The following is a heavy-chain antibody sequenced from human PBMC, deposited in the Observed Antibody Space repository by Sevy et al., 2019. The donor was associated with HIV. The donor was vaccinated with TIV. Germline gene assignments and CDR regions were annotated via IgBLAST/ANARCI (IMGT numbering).Heavy chain of an antibody. D-gene: IGHD3-22*01. V-gene: IGHV1-69*10. J-gene: IGHJ5*01. CDR1: GGTFGSYG. CDR2: IIPILGMT. CDR3: ARHLYDSGAYYDS. Sequence: ASVKVSCKASGGTFGSYGISWVRQAPGQRLEWMGGIIPILGMTHYAPKFQDRVTITADRSMTTAYMELSSLRSEDSAIYYCARHLYDSGAYYDSWGQGTQVTVSS.